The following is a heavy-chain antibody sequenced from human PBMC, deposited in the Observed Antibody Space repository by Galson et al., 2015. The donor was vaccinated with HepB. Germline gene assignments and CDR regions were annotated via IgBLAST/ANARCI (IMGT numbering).Heavy chain of an antibody. CDR3: AREPYGSGSADHWFDP. CDR1: GDSVSSSTAA. CDR2: TYYKSKWNN. Sequence: CAISGDSVSSSTAAWSWVRQSPSRGLEWLGRTYYKSKWNNDYAVSVKSRIAINTDTSKNKFSLQLNSVTPEDTAVYYCAREPYGSGSADHWFDPWGQGILVTVSS. J-gene: IGHJ5*02. V-gene: IGHV6-1*01. D-gene: IGHD3-10*01.